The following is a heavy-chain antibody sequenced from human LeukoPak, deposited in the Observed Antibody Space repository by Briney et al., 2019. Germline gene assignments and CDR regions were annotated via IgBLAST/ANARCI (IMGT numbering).Heavy chain of an antibody. D-gene: IGHD2-15*01. V-gene: IGHV3-48*01. Sequence: PGGSLRLSCAASGFTFSYYSINWVRQAPGKGLEWVSFISSNIITKYYADSVKGRFTISRDNSKNTLYLQMNSLRAEDTAVYYCARWVGAAGFDYWGQGTLVTVSS. CDR1: GFTFSYYS. J-gene: IGHJ4*02. CDR2: ISSNIITK. CDR3: ARWVGAAGFDY.